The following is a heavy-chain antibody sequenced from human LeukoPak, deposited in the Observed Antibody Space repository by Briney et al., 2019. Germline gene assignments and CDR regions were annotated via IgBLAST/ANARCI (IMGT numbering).Heavy chain of an antibody. CDR3: ATGFIFGVVIRRYLKDNFDY. CDR1: GYTFTDYY. J-gene: IGHJ4*02. Sequence: VKISCKVSGYTFTDYYMHWVQQAPGKGLEWMGLVDPEDGETIYAEKFQGRVTITADTSTDTAYMELSSLRSEDTAVYYCATGFIFGVVIRRYLKDNFDYWGQGTLVTVSS. CDR2: VDPEDGET. D-gene: IGHD3-3*02. V-gene: IGHV1-69-2*01.